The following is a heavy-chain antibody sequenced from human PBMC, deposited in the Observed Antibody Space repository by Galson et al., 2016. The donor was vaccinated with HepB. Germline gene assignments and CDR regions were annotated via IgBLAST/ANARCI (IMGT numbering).Heavy chain of an antibody. CDR3: AREGGYDFWRGYSFRVWSLDY. J-gene: IGHJ4*02. CDR1: GFTLRSYG. V-gene: IGHV3-33*08. D-gene: IGHD3-3*01. CDR2: IWYDGSDK. Sequence: SLRLSCAASGFTLRSYGIHWVRQAPGKGLEWVAVIWYDGSDKYYADSVKGRFTISRDNSKNTLYLQMSSLRAEDTAVYYCAREGGYDFWRGYSFRVWSLDYWGQGTLVTVSS.